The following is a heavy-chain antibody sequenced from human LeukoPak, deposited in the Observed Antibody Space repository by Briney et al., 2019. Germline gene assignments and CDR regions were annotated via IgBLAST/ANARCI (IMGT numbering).Heavy chain of an antibody. CDR1: GFTFSSYG. CDR2: ISYDGSSI. D-gene: IGHD2-8*02. Sequence: PGGSLRLSCAASGFTFSSYGMHWVRQAPDKGLEWVAFISYDGSSIHYADSVKGRFTISRDNAKNSLYLQINSLRAEDTAVYYCARFSSTTTWCFDCWGQGTLVTVSS. V-gene: IGHV3-30-3*01. J-gene: IGHJ4*02. CDR3: ARFSSTTTWCFDC.